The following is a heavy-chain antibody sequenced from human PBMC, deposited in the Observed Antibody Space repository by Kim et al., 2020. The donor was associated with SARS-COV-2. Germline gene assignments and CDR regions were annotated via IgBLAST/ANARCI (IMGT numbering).Heavy chain of an antibody. Sequence: NNQYYADSVKGRFTISRDNSKNTLYLQMNSLRREDTAVYYCARGNSGSPDFWGQGTLVTVSS. J-gene: IGHJ4*02. CDR3: ARGNSGSPDF. CDR2: NNQ. D-gene: IGHD1-26*01. V-gene: IGHV3-30-3*01.